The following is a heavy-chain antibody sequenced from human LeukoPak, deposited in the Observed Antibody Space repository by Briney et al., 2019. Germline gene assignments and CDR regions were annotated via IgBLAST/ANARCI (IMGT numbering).Heavy chain of an antibody. Sequence: PGGSLRLSCAASGFTFSSYGMHWVRQAPGKGLEWVAVISYDGSNKYYADSVKSRFTIPKDNSKNTLYLQMNSLRAEDTAVYYCAKATDYYDSSGYSGLGYWGQGTLVTVSS. J-gene: IGHJ4*02. D-gene: IGHD3-22*01. CDR3: AKATDYYDSSGYSGLGY. V-gene: IGHV3-30*18. CDR1: GFTFSSYG. CDR2: ISYDGSNK.